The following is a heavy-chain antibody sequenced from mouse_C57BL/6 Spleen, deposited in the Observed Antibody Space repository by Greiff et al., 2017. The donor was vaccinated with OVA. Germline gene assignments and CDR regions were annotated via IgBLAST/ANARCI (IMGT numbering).Heavy chain of an antibody. Sequence: EVQLMESGEGLVKPGGSLKLSCAASGFTFSSYAMSWVRQTPEKRLEWVAYISSGGDYIYYADTVKGRFTISRDNARNTLYLQMSSLKSEDTAMYYCTRDTTAYYAMDYWGQGTSVTVSS. CDR1: GFTFSSYA. J-gene: IGHJ4*01. V-gene: IGHV5-9-1*02. D-gene: IGHD1-2*01. CDR3: TRDTTAYYAMDY. CDR2: ISSGGDYI.